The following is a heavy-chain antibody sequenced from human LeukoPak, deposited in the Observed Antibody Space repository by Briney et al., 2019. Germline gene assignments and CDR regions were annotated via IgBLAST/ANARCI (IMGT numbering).Heavy chain of an antibody. CDR2: INPNSGGT. D-gene: IGHD2-2*01. CDR1: GYTFTGYY. V-gene: IGHV1-2*06. Sequence: ASVKVSCKASGYTFTGYYMHWVRQAPGQGLEWMGRINPNSGGTNYAQKFQGRVTMTRDTFISTAYMELSRLRSDDTAVYYCAREYSTSCFPNWGQGTLVTVSS. CDR3: AREYSTSCFPN. J-gene: IGHJ4*02.